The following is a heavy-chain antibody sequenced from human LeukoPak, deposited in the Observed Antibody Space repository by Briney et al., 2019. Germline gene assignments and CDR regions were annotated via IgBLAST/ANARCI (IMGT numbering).Heavy chain of an antibody. V-gene: IGHV3-23*01. J-gene: IGHJ5*02. CDR1: GFTFSSYG. CDR2: ISGSGDST. CDR3: AKDPYSSGPYNWFDP. Sequence: GGSLRLSCTASGFTFSSYGMSWVRQAPGKGLDWVSAISGSGDSTYYADSVKGLFTISRDNSKNTLYLQMNSLRAEDTAVYYCAKDPYSSGPYNWFDPWGQGTLVTVSS. D-gene: IGHD6-19*01.